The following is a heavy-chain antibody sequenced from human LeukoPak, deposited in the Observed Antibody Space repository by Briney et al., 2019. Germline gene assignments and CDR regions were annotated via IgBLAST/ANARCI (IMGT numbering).Heavy chain of an antibody. CDR2: ISYDGKKK. Sequence: GGSLSLSCATSGFDFSLCAMHWVRQVPGRGLEWVAAISYDGKKKYFADFVKGRFTISRDNSKATLDLQMSSLGTDDTAVYYYAREPLHRNMEVAGGAYWGQGTLVTVSS. CDR3: AREPLHRNMEVAGGAY. V-gene: IGHV3-30*04. D-gene: IGHD6-19*01. J-gene: IGHJ4*02. CDR1: GFDFSLCA.